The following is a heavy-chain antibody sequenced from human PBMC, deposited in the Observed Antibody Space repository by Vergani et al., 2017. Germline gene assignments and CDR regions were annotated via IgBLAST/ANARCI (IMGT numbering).Heavy chain of an antibody. CDR2: IIPILGIA. V-gene: IGHV1-69*08. D-gene: IGHD2-15*01. Sequence: QVQLVQSGAEVKKPGSSVKVSCKASGGTFSSYTISWVRQAPGQGLEWMGRIIPILGIANYAQKFQGRVTITAVKSTSTAYMELSSLRSEDTAVNYCARDGCSGGSCSTRSFDYWGQGTLVTVSS. CDR3: ARDGCSGGSCSTRSFDY. J-gene: IGHJ4*02. CDR1: GGTFSSYT.